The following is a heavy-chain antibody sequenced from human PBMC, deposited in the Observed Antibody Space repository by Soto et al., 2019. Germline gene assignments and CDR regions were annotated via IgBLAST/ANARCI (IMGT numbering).Heavy chain of an antibody. Sequence: LRLSCAASGFTFSSYEMNWIRQAPGKGLQWVSYISTGGSTIYYADSVKGRFTISRDNAKNSLYLQMSSLRAEDTAVYYCARAEGTAMAWGQGTLVTVSS. J-gene: IGHJ5*02. V-gene: IGHV3-48*03. CDR2: ISTGGSTI. CDR3: ARAEGTAMA. D-gene: IGHD5-18*01. CDR1: GFTFSSYE.